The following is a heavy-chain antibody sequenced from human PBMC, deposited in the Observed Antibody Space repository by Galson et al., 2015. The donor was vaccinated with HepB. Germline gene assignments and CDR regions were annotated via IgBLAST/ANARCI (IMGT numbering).Heavy chain of an antibody. D-gene: IGHD3-3*01. CDR2: ISAYNGNT. CDR3: ARVSKPLRFLVWLVGGVYMDV. V-gene: IGHV1-18*01. Sequence: SVKVSCKASGYTFTSYGISWVRQAPGQGLEWMGWISAYNGNTNYAQKLQGRVNMTTDTSTSTAYMELRSLRSDDTAVYYCARVSKPLRFLVWLVGGVYMDVWGKGTTVTVSS. CDR1: GYTFTSYG. J-gene: IGHJ6*03.